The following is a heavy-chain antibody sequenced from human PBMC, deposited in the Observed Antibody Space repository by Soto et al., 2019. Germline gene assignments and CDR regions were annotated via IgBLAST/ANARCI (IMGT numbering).Heavy chain of an antibody. J-gene: IGHJ2*01. CDR1: GFTFTEYW. CDR3: AANRGWYFDL. CDR2: INADGTRT. V-gene: IGHV3-74*01. Sequence: RLSCAASGFTFTEYWMHWVRQVPGKGLVWVSRINADGTRTNYADSVKGRFTISRDNSKNTVYLQMNNLRAEDTAVYYCAANRGWYFDLWGRGTPVTVSS.